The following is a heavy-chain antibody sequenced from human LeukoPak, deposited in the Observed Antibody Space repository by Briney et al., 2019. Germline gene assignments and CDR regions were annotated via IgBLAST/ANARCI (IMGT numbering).Heavy chain of an antibody. V-gene: IGHV1-18*01. CDR1: GYTFTIYG. CDR2: ISAYNGNT. Sequence: ASVTVSFTASGYTFTIYGISWVRQAPGQGLEWMGWISAYNGNTNYAQKLQGRVTMTTDTPTSTAYMELRSLRSDDTAVYYCARDPSSRQLVQGAPNWFDPWGQGTLVTVSS. D-gene: IGHD6-13*01. J-gene: IGHJ5*02. CDR3: ARDPSSRQLVQGAPNWFDP.